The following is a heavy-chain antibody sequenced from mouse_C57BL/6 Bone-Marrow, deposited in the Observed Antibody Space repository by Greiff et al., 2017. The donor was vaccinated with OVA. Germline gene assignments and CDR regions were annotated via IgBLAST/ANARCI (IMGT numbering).Heavy chain of an antibody. Sequence: QVQLQQSGPELVKPGASVKISCKASGYAFSSSWMNWVKQRPGKGLEWIGRIYPGDGDTNYNGKFKGKATLTADKSSSTAYMQLSSLTSEDSAVYFCARPNYYDYGEDAMDYWGQGTSVTVSS. J-gene: IGHJ4*01. V-gene: IGHV1-82*01. CDR3: ARPNYYDYGEDAMDY. D-gene: IGHD2-4*01. CDR1: GYAFSSSW. CDR2: IYPGDGDT.